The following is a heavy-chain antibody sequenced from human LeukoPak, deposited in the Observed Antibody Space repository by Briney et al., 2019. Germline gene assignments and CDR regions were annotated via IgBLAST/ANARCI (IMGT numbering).Heavy chain of an antibody. CDR3: ARGSALLALSFDY. CDR2: IYYSGST. D-gene: IGHD2-15*01. V-gene: IGHV4-59*01. CDR1: GGSISSYY. Sequence: NSSETLSLTCTVSGGSISSYYWSWIRQPPGKGLEWIGYIYYSGSTNYNPSLKSRVTISVDTSKNQFSLKLSSVTAADTAVYYCARGSALLALSFDYWGQGTLVTVSS. J-gene: IGHJ4*02.